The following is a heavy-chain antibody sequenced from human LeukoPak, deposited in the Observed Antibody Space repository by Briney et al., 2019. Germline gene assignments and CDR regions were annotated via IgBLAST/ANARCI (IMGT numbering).Heavy chain of an antibody. V-gene: IGHV4-34*01. CDR2: INHSGST. J-gene: IGHJ4*02. Sequence: SETLSLTCAVYGGSFSGYYWSWIRQPPGKGLEWIGEINHSGSTNYNPSLKSRVTISVDTSKNQFSLKLSSVTAADTAVYYCARGVPIFGVVLDYWGQGTLVTVSS. CDR1: GGSFSGYY. D-gene: IGHD3-3*01. CDR3: ARGVPIFGVVLDY.